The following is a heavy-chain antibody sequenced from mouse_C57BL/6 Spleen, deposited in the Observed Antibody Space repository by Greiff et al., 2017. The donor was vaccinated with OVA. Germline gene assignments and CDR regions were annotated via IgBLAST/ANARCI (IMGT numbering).Heavy chain of an antibody. Sequence: EVKLQQSGPELVKPGDSVKISCKASGYSFTGYFMNWVMQSHGKSLEWIGRINPYNGDTFYNQKFKGKATLTVDKSSSTAHMELRSLTSEDSAVYYCARVIYDGFYAMDYWGQGTSVTVSS. CDR3: ARVIYDGFYAMDY. V-gene: IGHV1-20*01. CDR2: INPYNGDT. J-gene: IGHJ4*01. CDR1: GYSFTGYF. D-gene: IGHD2-3*01.